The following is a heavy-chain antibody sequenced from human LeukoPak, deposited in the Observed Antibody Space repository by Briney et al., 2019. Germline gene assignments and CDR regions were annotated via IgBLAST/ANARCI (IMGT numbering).Heavy chain of an antibody. CDR2: ISSSSSTI. CDR1: GFTFSSYS. V-gene: IGHV3-48*01. D-gene: IGHD3-22*01. Sequence: GGSLRLSCAASGFTFSSYSMNWVRQAPGKGLEWVSYISSSSSTIYYADSVKGRFTISRDNAKNSLYLQMNSLRAEDTAVYYCASGRYYYDSSGSPGYFDYWGQGTLVTVS. CDR3: ASGRYYYDSSGSPGYFDY. J-gene: IGHJ4*02.